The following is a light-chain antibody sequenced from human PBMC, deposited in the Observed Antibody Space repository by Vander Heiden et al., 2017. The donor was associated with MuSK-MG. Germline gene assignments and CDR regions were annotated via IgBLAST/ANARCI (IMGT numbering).Light chain of an antibody. CDR2: DAS. Sequence: DIQMTQSPSTLSASVGDRVTITCRASQNISRWLAWYQQRPGSKQRPGRAPKLLMYDASNLATGVPSRFSGSGSGTEFTLTFSSLQPDDFATYFCQHYYTYPYTFGQGTHLEIK. V-gene: IGKV1-5*01. J-gene: IGKJ2*01. CDR1: QNISRW. CDR3: QHYYTYPYT.